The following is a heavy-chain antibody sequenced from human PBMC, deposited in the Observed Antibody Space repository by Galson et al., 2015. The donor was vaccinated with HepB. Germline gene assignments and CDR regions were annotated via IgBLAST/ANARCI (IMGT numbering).Heavy chain of an antibody. CDR2: ISAYNGNT. D-gene: IGHD3-22*01. CDR1: GYTFTSYG. CDR3: ARDGLSMITPHDAFDI. V-gene: IGHV1-18*01. J-gene: IGHJ3*02. Sequence: SVKVSCKASGYTFTSYGISWVRQAPGQGPEWMGWISAYNGNTNYAQKLQGRVTMTTDTSTSTAYMELRSLRSDDTAVYYCARDGLSMITPHDAFDIWGQGTMVTVSS.